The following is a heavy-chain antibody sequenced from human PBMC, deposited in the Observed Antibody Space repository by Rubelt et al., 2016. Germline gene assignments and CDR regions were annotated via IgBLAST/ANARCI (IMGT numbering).Heavy chain of an antibody. V-gene: IGHV3-48*04. Sequence: VESGGGLVQPGGSLRLSCAASGFSFSSYSMNWVRQAPGKGLEWVSYISSSSSTIYYADSVKGRFTISRDNAKSSVYLQMNSLRTEDTAVYYCAKANNVDTAMMTWGQGTLVTVSS. CDR2: ISSSSSTI. J-gene: IGHJ5*02. D-gene: IGHD5-18*01. CDR3: AKANNVDTAMMT. CDR1: GFSFSSYS.